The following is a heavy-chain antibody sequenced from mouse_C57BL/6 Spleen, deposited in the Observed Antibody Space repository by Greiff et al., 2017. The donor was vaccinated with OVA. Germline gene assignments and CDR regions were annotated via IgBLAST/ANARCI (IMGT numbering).Heavy chain of an antibody. CDR3: AREEDSSGPFDY. J-gene: IGHJ2*01. Sequence: EVQLQQSGPELVKPGASVKMSCKASGYTFTDYNMHWVKQSHGKSLEWIGYINPNNGGTSYNQKFKGKATLTVNKSSSTAYMELRSLTSEDSAVYYCAREEDSSGPFDYWGQGTTLTVSS. CDR2: INPNNGGT. V-gene: IGHV1-22*01. CDR1: GYTFTDYN. D-gene: IGHD3-2*02.